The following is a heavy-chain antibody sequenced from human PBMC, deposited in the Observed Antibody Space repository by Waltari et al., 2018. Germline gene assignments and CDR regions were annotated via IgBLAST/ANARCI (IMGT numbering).Heavy chain of an antibody. Sequence: EVQLVQSGAEVKKPGESLKLSCKGSGYSFTSYWIGWVRQMPGKGLEWRGFINPGDSDTRYSPSFQGKGTSSADKSISTAYRQWSSLKASDTAMYYGARLYYDSSGYYYLDDWGQGTLVTVSS. J-gene: IGHJ4*02. D-gene: IGHD3-22*01. CDR1: GYSFTSYW. CDR3: ARLYYDSSGYYYLDD. V-gene: IGHV5-51*01. CDR2: INPGDSDT.